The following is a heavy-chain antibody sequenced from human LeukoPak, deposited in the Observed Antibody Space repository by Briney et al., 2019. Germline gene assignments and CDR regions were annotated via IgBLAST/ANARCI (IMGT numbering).Heavy chain of an antibody. CDR2: VYSSGST. V-gene: IGHV4-39*01. CDR3: ATIVTSSNFGTDV. D-gene: IGHD1-26*01. CDR1: GGSISGSSYY. J-gene: IGHJ6*02. Sequence: SETLSLTCTVTGGSISGSSYYWGWIRQPPGKGLEWIGSVYSSGSTSYNPSLKSRVTISVDKSKNQFSLKMTSMTAADTAVYYCATIVTSSNFGTDVWDQGTTVTVSS.